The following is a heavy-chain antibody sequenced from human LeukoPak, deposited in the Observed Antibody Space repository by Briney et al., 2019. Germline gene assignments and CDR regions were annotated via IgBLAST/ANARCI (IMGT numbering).Heavy chain of an antibody. J-gene: IGHJ4*02. CDR1: GGSISSYY. CDR2: GSYSGST. CDR3: ARAYGSYSFAY. Sequence: SETLSLPCTVSGGSISSYYGNWIRQPPGKGLEWIGYGSYSGSTDYNPSLKSRVTISVDTSKNQFSLKLSSVTAADTAVYYCARAYGSYSFAYWGQGTLVTVSS. D-gene: IGHD1-26*01. V-gene: IGHV4-59*01.